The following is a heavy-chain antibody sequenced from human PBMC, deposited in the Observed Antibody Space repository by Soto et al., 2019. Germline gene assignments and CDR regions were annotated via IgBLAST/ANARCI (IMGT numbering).Heavy chain of an antibody. J-gene: IGHJ4*02. D-gene: IGHD2-2*01. Sequence: SETLSLTCTVSGYSISSGYYWGWIRQPPGKGLEWIGSIYHSGSTYYNPSLKSRVTISVDTSKNQFSLKLSSVTAADTAVYYCARDSSVVPPAKFDYWGQGTLVTVSS. CDR3: ARDSSVVPPAKFDY. CDR2: IYHSGST. V-gene: IGHV4-38-2*02. CDR1: GYSISSGYY.